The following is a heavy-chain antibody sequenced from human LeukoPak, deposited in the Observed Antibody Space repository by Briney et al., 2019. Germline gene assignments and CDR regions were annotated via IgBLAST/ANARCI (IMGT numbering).Heavy chain of an antibody. CDR1: GFTFSSNW. V-gene: IGHV3-7*01. D-gene: IGHD2/OR15-2a*01. J-gene: IGHJ3*01. CDR2: INEAGNEK. Sequence: PGGSLRLSRAASGFTFSSNWMGWVRQAPGKGLEWVANINEAGNEKYYGDSVTGRFTIARDNANKLLDLQMNSLRGDDSAVYYCVRDDGSLIGRDWGQGTMVTVSS. CDR3: VRDDGSLIGRD.